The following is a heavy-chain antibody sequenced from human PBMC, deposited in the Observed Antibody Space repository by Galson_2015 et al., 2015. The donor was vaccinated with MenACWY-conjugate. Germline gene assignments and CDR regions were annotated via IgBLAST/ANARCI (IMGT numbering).Heavy chain of an antibody. CDR2: IEHDGGEK. V-gene: IGHV3-7*01. J-gene: IGHJ4*02. CDR3: ATARVSTMTQPHY. Sequence: SLRLSCAASGYIFSSYSMSWVRQAPGKGLEWVANIEHDGGEKDYVDSVKGRFTISRDNAKNSLFLQMDSLRVEDTAVYYCATARVSTMTQPHYWGQGTLVTVSS. CDR1: GYIFSSYS. D-gene: IGHD5/OR15-5a*01.